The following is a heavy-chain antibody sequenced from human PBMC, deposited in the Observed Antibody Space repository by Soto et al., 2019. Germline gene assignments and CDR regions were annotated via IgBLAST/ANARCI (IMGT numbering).Heavy chain of an antibody. D-gene: IGHD3-10*01. J-gene: IGHJ4*02. CDR2: SGGDDGTT. Sequence: EVQLLESGGGLVQPGGSLRLSCAASGFTFSSYSMSWVRQAPGKGLEWVSGFRSGGDDGTTHYADSVKGRFTISRDNSKNTLLLQMDSLRAEDTAIYYCAKKVNSGPGSQYFDYWGQGTLVTVSS. CDR3: AKKVNSGPGSQYFDY. V-gene: IGHV3-23*01. CDR1: GFTFSSYS.